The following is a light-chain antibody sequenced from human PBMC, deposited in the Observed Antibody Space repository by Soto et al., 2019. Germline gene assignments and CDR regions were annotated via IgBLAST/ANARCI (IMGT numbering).Light chain of an antibody. J-gene: IGLJ1*01. Sequence: QSALAQPASGSGSPGQSITISCTGTSGFVGSFSLVSWYQQHPGKAPKVMISEGHRRPSGVPDRFSGSTSVNSASLTISGRHAYDEADSYCCLYVGATTYVFGTGTKVTVL. V-gene: IGLV2-23*01. CDR3: CLYVGATTYV. CDR1: SGFVGSFSL. CDR2: EGH.